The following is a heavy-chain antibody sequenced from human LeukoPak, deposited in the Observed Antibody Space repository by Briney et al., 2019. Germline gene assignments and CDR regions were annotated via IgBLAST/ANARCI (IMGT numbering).Heavy chain of an antibody. D-gene: IGHD7-27*01. Sequence: GASVKVSCEASGYTLTGYYMHWMRQAPGQGPEWMGRINPNSGGTNYAQRFQGRVTLTSDTSISTAYMELNNLRSDDTAVYYCARDVEARTWGLGNYWGQGTLVTVSS. CDR1: GYTLTGYY. J-gene: IGHJ4*02. CDR2: INPNSGGT. CDR3: ARDVEARTWGLGNY. V-gene: IGHV1-2*06.